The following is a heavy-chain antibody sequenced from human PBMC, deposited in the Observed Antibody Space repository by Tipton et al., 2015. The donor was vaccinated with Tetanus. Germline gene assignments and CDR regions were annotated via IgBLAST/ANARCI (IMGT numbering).Heavy chain of an antibody. CDR3: ARLVKQWLVPEDC. CDR2: DSGHSGNT. D-gene: IGHD5-12*01. V-gene: IGHV1-18*01. CDR1: GYTLTNYG. Sequence: QSGPEVKKPGASVKVSCKASGYTLTNYGINWVRQAPGQGLEWMGWDSGHSGNTVSARKVQSRVTMTTDTSTNTAYLELRSLRSDDTAVYFCARLVKQWLVPEDCWGQGTLVIVS. J-gene: IGHJ4*02.